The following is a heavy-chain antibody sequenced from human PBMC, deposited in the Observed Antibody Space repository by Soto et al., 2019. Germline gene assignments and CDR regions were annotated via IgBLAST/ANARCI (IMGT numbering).Heavy chain of an antibody. J-gene: IGHJ5*02. CDR2: ISAYNGNT. CDR3: ARLAKLWSLNNWFDP. D-gene: IGHD5-18*01. CDR1: GYTFTSYG. V-gene: IGHV1-18*04. Sequence: ASVKVSCKASGYTFTSYGISWVRQAPGQGLEWMGWISAYNGNTNYAQKLQGRVTMTTDTSTSTAYMELRSLRSDDTAVYYCARLAKLWSLNNWFDPWGQGTLVTV.